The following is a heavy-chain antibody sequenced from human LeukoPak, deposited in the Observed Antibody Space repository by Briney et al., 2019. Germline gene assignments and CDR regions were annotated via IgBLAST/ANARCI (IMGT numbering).Heavy chain of an antibody. CDR3: ARDPIVVPAAIHYYYYGMDV. V-gene: IGHV1-69*13. D-gene: IGHD2-2*01. Sequence: ASVKVSCKASGGTFSSYAISWARQAPGQGLEWMGGIIPIFGTANYAQKFQGRVTITADESTSTAYMELSSLRSEDTAVYYCARDPIVVPAAIHYYYYGMDVWGQGTTVTVSS. CDR1: GGTFSSYA. CDR2: IIPIFGTA. J-gene: IGHJ6*02.